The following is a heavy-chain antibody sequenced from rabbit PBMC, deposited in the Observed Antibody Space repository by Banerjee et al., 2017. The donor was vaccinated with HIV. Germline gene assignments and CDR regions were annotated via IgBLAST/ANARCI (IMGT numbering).Heavy chain of an antibody. D-gene: IGHD4-1*01. V-gene: IGHV1S45*01. CDR3: ARDLAGVIGWNFNL. CDR1: GLDFSSSYW. J-gene: IGHJ4*01. CDR2: IYAGSSGMT. Sequence: QEQLEESGGGLVKPEGSLTLTCKASGLDFSSSYWICWVRQAPGKGLELIGCIYAGSSGMTYYASWAKGRFTISKTSSTTVTLQMTSLTAADTATYFCARDLAGVIGWNFNLWGPGTLVTVS.